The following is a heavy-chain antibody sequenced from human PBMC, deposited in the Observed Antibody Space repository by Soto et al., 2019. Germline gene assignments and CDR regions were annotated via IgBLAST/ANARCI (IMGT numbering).Heavy chain of an antibody. Sequence: QVQLVQSGAEVKKPGASMKVSCKASGYTFTTYGISWVRQAPGQGLEWMGWISAYNGNTNYAQKFEGRVTMTTDTSTTTAYMEVSSLRSDDPSVYYCARVRLGDLWFDCWGQGTLVIGSS. CDR1: GYTFTTYG. CDR2: ISAYNGNT. J-gene: IGHJ4*02. CDR3: ARVRLGDLWFDC. V-gene: IGHV1-18*04. D-gene: IGHD3-16*01.